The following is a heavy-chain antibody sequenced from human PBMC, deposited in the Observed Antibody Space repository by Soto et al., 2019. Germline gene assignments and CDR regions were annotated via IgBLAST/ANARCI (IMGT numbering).Heavy chain of an antibody. J-gene: IGHJ4*02. CDR3: AKEVSKNYFDY. Sequence: QVQLVESGGGVVQPGRSLRLSCAASGFTFSSYGMHWVRQAPGKGLEWVAVISYDGSNKYYADSVKGRFTISRDNSKTTLYLQMNSLRAEDTAVYYCAKEVSKNYFDYWGQGTLVTVSS. D-gene: IGHD1-20*01. CDR1: GFTFSSYG. CDR2: ISYDGSNK. V-gene: IGHV3-30*18.